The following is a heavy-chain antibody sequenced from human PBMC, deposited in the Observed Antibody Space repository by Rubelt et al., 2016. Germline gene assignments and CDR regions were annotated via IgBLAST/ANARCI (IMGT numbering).Heavy chain of an antibody. Sequence: QVKLQESGPGLVKPSETLSLTCAVYGGTFSGYLWSWIRQPPGKGLEWIGEINHGGSTNYNPSLKSRVTISIDTSRNQFSLKLTSVTAADTAVYYCARHEYGSETSCYNIWGQGSLVTVSS. CDR1: GGTFSGYL. J-gene: IGHJ4*02. D-gene: IGHD2-2*01. CDR2: INHGGST. V-gene: IGHV4-34*10. CDR3: ARHEYGSETSCYNI.